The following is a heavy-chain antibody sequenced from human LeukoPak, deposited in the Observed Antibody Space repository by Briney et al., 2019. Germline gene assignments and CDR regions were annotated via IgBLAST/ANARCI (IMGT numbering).Heavy chain of an antibody. CDR3: AKDGVTCGGVIAYFDY. D-gene: IGHD3-16*02. CDR2: ISGSGGST. Sequence: PGGSLRLSCAASGFTFSSYAMSWVRQAPGKGLEWVSAISGSGGSTYYADSVKGRFTISRDNSKNTLYLQMNSLRAEDTAVYYCAKDGVTCGGVIAYFDYWGQGTLVTVSS. J-gene: IGHJ4*02. CDR1: GFTFSSYA. V-gene: IGHV3-23*01.